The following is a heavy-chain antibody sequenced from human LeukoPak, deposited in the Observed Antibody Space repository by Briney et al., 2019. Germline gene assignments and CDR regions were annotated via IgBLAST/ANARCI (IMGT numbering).Heavy chain of an antibody. CDR2: TYYRSKWYN. CDR3: ARVKFTRCGGDCYRYYFDY. CDR1: GDSVSSNSAA. J-gene: IGHJ4*02. V-gene: IGHV6-1*01. D-gene: IGHD2-21*02. Sequence: SQTLSLTCAISGDSVSSNSAAWNWIRQSPSRGLEWLGRTYYRSKWYNDYAVSVKSRITINPDTSKNQFSLKLSSVTAAETAVYYSARVKFTRCGGDCYRYYFDYWGQGTLVTVSS.